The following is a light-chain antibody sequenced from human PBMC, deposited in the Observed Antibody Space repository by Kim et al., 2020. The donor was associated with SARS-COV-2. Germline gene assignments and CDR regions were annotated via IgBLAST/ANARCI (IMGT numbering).Light chain of an antibody. CDR3: QQSYSAPRT. CDR1: QNIVNY. V-gene: IGKV1-39*01. CDR2: AAS. Sequence: ASVGDRVTITCRSTQNIVNYLNWYQQKPGKPPKLLIFAASSLQSGVPSRFSGSGSGTDFTLTISSLQPEDFATYYCQQSYSAPRTFGEGTKVDIK. J-gene: IGKJ1*01.